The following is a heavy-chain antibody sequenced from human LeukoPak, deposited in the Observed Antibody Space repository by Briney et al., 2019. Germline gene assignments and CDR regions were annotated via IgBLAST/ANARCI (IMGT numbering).Heavy chain of an antibody. Sequence: GGSLRLSCAASGFTFSSYGMHWVRQAPGEGLEWVAVIWYDGSNKYYADSVKGRFTISRDNSKNTLYLQMNSLRAEDTAVYYSAKDFRVGATYFDYWGQGTLVTVSS. J-gene: IGHJ4*02. D-gene: IGHD1-26*01. CDR2: IWYDGSNK. V-gene: IGHV3-33*06. CDR1: GFTFSSYG. CDR3: AKDFRVGATYFDY.